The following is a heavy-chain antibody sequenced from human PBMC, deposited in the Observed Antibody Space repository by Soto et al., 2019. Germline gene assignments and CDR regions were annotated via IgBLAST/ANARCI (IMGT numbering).Heavy chain of an antibody. J-gene: IGHJ5*02. CDR3: AKWHPLDP. Sequence: SETLSLTCTVSGVSISNTEWWSWVRQPPGKGLEWMGEVHHSGNTNYNPSLKGRVTMSVDKSKNQFSLMLRSVTAADTAIYYCAKWHPLDPWGQGTLVTVSS. V-gene: IGHV4-4*02. CDR2: VHHSGNT. CDR1: GVSISNTEW. D-gene: IGHD2-8*01.